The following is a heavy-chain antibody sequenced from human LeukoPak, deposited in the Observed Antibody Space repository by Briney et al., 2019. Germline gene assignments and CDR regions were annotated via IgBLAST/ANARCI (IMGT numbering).Heavy chain of an antibody. D-gene: IGHD2-8*01. V-gene: IGHV3-48*01. CDR2: IGSSSSTI. CDR3: ARVIAFHGWCLDV. J-gene: IGHJ6*02. Sequence: GGSLRLSCAASGFTFSSFGMNWVRQAPGKGLEWVSYIGSSSSTIYYADSVKGRFTISRDNAKNSLYLQMNSLRAEDTAVYYCARVIAFHGWCLDVWGQGTTVTVPS. CDR1: GFTFSSFG.